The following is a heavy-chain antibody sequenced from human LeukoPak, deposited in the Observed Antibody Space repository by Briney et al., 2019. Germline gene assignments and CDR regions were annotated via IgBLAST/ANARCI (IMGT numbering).Heavy chain of an antibody. D-gene: IGHD3-22*01. CDR1: GGSISSYY. CDR2: IYYSGST. J-gene: IGHJ4*02. Sequence: PSETLSLTCTVSGGSISSYYWSWIRQPPGKGLEWIGYIYYSGSTNYNPSLKSRVTISVDTSKNQVSLRLSSVTAADTAVYYCARGTYYYDSSGYYYVRPYFDYWGQGTLVTVSS. CDR3: ARGTYYYDSSGYYYVRPYFDY. V-gene: IGHV4-59*12.